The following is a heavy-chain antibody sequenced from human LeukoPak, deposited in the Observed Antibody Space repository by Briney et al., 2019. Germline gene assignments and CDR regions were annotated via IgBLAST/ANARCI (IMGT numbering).Heavy chain of an antibody. Sequence: LSGVSLRLSCAASGFPFDDYTMLWVRQAPGKGLEWVSLITWDCGSTYYADSVKGRFTISRDNSKNSLYLQMNSLRTEDTALYYCAKGKNTGSYLSHVDYWGQGTLVTVSS. CDR3: AKGKNTGSYLSHVDY. CDR1: GFPFDDYT. D-gene: IGHD3-10*01. V-gene: IGHV3-43*01. CDR2: ITWDCGST. J-gene: IGHJ4*02.